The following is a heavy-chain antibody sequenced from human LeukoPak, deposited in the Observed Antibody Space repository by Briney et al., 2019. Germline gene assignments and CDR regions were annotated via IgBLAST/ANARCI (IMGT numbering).Heavy chain of an antibody. CDR1: GYTFNNFG. D-gene: IGHD2-15*01. V-gene: IGHV1-18*01. CDR2: ISAYNGNT. J-gene: IGHJ6*03. Sequence: ASVKVSCKASGYTFNNFGISWVRQAPGQGLEWMGWISAYNGNTNYAQKLQGRVTMTTDTSTSTAYMELRSLRSDDTAVYYCAREGSPFYYYYMDVWGKGTTVTVSS. CDR3: AREGSPFYYYYMDV.